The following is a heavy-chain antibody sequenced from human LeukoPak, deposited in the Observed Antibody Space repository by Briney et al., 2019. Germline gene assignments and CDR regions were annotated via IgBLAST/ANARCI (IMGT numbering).Heavy chain of an antibody. Sequence: GGSLRLSCAASGFTFSSYSMNWVRQAPGKGLEWVSSISSSSSYIYYADSMKGRFTISRDNAKNSLYLQMNSLRAEDTAVYYCASPTTPYHIYYFDYWGQGTLVTVSS. J-gene: IGHJ4*02. V-gene: IGHV3-21*01. CDR1: GFTFSSYS. CDR3: ASPTTPYHIYYFDY. D-gene: IGHD1-1*01. CDR2: ISSSSSYI.